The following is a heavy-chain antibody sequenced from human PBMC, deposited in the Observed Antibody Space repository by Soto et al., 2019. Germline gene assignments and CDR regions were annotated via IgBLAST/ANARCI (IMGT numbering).Heavy chain of an antibody. J-gene: IGHJ5*02. CDR2: INHSGST. CDR3: ARVVASYSSGWYRNWFDP. CDR1: GGSFSGYY. Sequence: QVQLQQWGAGLLKPSETLSLTCAVYGGSFSGYYWSWIRQPPGKGLEWIGEINHSGSTNYNPSLKSRVTISVDTSKNQFSLKLSSVTAADTAVYYCARVVASYSSGWYRNWFDPWGQGTLVTVYS. V-gene: IGHV4-34*01. D-gene: IGHD6-19*01.